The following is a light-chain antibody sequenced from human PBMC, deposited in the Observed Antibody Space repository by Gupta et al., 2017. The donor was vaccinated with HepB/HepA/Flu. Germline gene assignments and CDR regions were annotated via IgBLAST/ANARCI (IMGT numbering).Light chain of an antibody. CDR2: GNS. CDR3: QSYDSSLSVL. J-gene: IGLJ2*01. V-gene: IGLV1-40*01. CDR1: SSNIGPGYD. Sequence: QSVLTQPPSVSGAPGPGVTTACTGTSSNIGPGYDVHWYQQLPGTAPKPPIYGNSNRPSGVPDRFSGSKSGTSASLAIPGLQAEDEADYYCQSYDSSLSVLFGGGTKLTVL.